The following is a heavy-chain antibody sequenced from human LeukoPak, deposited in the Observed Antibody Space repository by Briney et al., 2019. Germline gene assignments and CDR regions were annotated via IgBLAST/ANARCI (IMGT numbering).Heavy chain of an antibody. CDR1: GFTLSAYS. D-gene: IGHD3-22*01. V-gene: IGHV3-48*02. CDR2: IRGGSSAV. Sequence: PGGSLRLSCSASGFTLSAYSMNWVRQAPGKGLEWISYIRGGSSAVIYADSVKGRFTISRDNARNLLYLQMNSLRDEDTAVYYCAKGGITMIVVVITPFDYWGQGTLVTVSS. CDR3: AKGGITMIVVVITPFDY. J-gene: IGHJ4*02.